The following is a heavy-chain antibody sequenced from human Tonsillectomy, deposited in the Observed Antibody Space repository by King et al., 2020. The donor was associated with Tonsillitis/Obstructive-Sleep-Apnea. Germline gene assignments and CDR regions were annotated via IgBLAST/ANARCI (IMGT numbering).Heavy chain of an antibody. V-gene: IGHV5-51*01. Sequence: QLVQSGAEVKKPGESLKSACKVSGYSCTSYWIGWVRQMPGKGLEWMGINYPGDSDTRYSPSFQGQVTLSADKSISTAYLQWSRLKAPDTAMYYCARQGAAGTVADYYYYMDVWGKGTTVTVSS. CDR3: ARQGAAGTVADYYYYMDV. CDR1: GYSCTSYW. D-gene: IGHD6-13*01. J-gene: IGHJ6*03. CDR2: NYPGDSDT.